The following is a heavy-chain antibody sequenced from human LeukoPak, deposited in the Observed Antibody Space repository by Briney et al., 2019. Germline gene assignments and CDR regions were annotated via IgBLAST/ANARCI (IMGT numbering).Heavy chain of an antibody. CDR1: GYIFASNY. V-gene: IGHV1-46*01. J-gene: IGHJ4*02. CDR3: ARDPKDDTSGYYCFDY. Sequence: AAVKVSCKASGYIFASNYIHWVRQAPVQGLEWMGIINPRGGSSIYAQKFQGRVTMTRDMSTSTVYMELGSLTSEDTAVYYCARDPKDDTSGYYCFDYWGQGTLVTVSS. CDR2: INPRGGSS. D-gene: IGHD3-22*01.